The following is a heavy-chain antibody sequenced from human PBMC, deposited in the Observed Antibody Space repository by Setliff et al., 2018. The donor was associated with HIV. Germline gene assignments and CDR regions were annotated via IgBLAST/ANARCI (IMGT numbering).Heavy chain of an antibody. Sequence: ETLSLTCTVSGDSFNNYYCSWIRQLPGKGLEWITYMSYSGGANYNPSLKSRVTISVDTSKGQFSLNLTSVTAADTAVYYCARVAGGIYYGYHYYYMDVWGKGTTVTV. CDR3: ARVAGGIYYGYHYYYMDV. CDR1: GDSFNNYY. D-gene: IGHD6-19*01. CDR2: MSYSGGA. V-gene: IGHV4-59*01. J-gene: IGHJ6*03.